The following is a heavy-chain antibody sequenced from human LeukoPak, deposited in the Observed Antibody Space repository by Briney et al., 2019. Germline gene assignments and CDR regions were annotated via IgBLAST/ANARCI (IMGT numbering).Heavy chain of an antibody. J-gene: IGHJ4*02. CDR1: GGSISSYY. CDR2: IYYTGSA. CDR3: ARWGSIAVARFDY. V-gene: IGHV4-59*01. D-gene: IGHD6-6*01. Sequence: SETLSLTCTVSGGSISSYYWSWIRQPPGKGLEWIGYIYYTGSANYNPSLTSRVNISVDTSKNQFSLNLTSVTAADTAVYYCARWGSIAVARFDYWGQGTLVTVSS.